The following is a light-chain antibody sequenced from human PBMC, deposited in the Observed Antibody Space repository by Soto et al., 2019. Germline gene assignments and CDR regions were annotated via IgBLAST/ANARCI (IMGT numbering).Light chain of an antibody. Sequence: DIQMTQSPSSLSASVGDRVTITCRASQAISNYLAWYQQKPGKVPKLLIYAASTLQSGVPSRFSGSGSGTDFTLTISSLQPEDVATYYCQKYNSAPLTFGGGTRWIS. V-gene: IGKV1-27*01. J-gene: IGKJ4*01. CDR3: QKYNSAPLT. CDR2: AAS. CDR1: QAISNY.